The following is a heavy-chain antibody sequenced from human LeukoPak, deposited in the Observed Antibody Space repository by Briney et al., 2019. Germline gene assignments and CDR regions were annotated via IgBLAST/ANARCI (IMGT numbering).Heavy chain of an antibody. V-gene: IGHV1-2*02. D-gene: IGHD5-12*01. CDR3: ARDLDSGYEGG. J-gene: IGHJ4*02. CDR1: GYSFTSHG. Sequence: GASVKVSCKASGYSFTSHGITWVRQAPGQGLEWMGWINPNSGGTNYAQKFQGRVTMTRDTSISTAYMELSRLRSDDTAVYYCARDLDSGYEGGWGQGTLVTVSS. CDR2: INPNSGGT.